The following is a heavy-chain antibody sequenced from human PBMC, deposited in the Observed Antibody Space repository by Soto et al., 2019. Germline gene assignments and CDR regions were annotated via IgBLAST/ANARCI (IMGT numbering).Heavy chain of an antibody. J-gene: IGHJ4*02. Sequence: GGSLRLSCAASGFTFSPFWMHWVRQVPGKGPVWVSRINSDGNSTSYADSVKGRFTISRDNAKNSLYLQMNGLRAEDTAVYYCARDGNDISGYERILDYWSQGTLVTVSS. D-gene: IGHD5-12*01. CDR1: GFTFSPFW. CDR3: ARDGNDISGYERILDY. CDR2: INSDGNST. V-gene: IGHV3-74*01.